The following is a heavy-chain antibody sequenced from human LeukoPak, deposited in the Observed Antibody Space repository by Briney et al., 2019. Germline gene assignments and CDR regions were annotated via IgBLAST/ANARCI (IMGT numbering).Heavy chain of an antibody. Sequence: VASVKVSCKASGGTFSSYAISWVRQAPGQGLEWMGGIIPIFGTANYAQKFQGRVMITADESTSTAYMELSSLRSEDTAVYYCARDDYSKPLAWFNYYYMDVWGKGTTVTVSS. CDR2: IIPIFGTA. CDR3: ARDDYSKPLAWFNYYYMDV. D-gene: IGHD4-11*01. V-gene: IGHV1-69*13. CDR1: GGTFSSYA. J-gene: IGHJ6*03.